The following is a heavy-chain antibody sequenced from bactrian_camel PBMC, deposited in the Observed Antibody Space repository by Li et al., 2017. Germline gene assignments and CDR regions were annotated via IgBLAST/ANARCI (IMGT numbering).Heavy chain of an antibody. Sequence: QLVESGGGSVQAGGSLRVSCAAAGTSSRYSMGWFRQAPGKEREGVAAISTGGVITYNRNAVKGRFTVSRDNDNNTVYLQMNSLQPEDSAMYYCAAGWLYASTRFLAGDGYKYWGKGTQVTVS. D-gene: IGHD7*01. CDR2: ISTGGVIT. CDR1: GTSSRYS. V-gene: IGHV3S28*01. J-gene: IGHJ4*01. CDR3: AAGWLYASTRFLAGDGYKY.